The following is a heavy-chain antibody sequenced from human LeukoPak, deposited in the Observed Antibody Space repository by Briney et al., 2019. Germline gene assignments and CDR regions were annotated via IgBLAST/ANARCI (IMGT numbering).Heavy chain of an antibody. CDR2: INHSGST. J-gene: IGHJ4*02. CDR3: ARAIVVVPAATSDYFDY. Sequence: PSETLSLTCAVYGRSFSGYYWSWIRQPPGKGLEWIGEINHSGSTNYNPSLKSRVTISVDTSRNQSSLKLRSVTAADTAVYYCARAIVVVPAATSDYFDYWGQGTLVTVSS. D-gene: IGHD2-2*01. V-gene: IGHV4-34*01. CDR1: GRSFSGYY.